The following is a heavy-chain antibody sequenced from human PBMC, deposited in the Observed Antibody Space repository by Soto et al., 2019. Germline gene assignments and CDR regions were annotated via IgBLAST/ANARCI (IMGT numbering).Heavy chain of an antibody. Sequence: QVQLVQSGAEVKKPGSSVKVSCKASGGTFSSYAISWVRQAPGQGLEWMGGIIPIFGTANYAQKFQGRVTITADVSTSTAYMELSSLRSEDTAVYYCARRAIGYSYEGGSSGFTDWGQGTLVTVSS. D-gene: IGHD5-18*01. CDR2: IIPIFGTA. J-gene: IGHJ4*02. CDR3: ARRAIGYSYEGGSSGFTD. V-gene: IGHV1-69*12. CDR1: GGTFSSYA.